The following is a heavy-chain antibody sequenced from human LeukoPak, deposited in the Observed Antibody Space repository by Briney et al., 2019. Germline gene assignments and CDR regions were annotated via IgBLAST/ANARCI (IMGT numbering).Heavy chain of an antibody. CDR3: AKDSPGFGIVFDS. CDR2: ITAGGGNK. Sequence: PGGYLRRSCAASGFTFSTYSMSWVRQAPGKGLEWVSTITAGGGNKDYADSVKGRFTISRDNSKNTVYLQMNSLRAEDTAVYYCAKDSPGFGIVFDSWSQGTLVTVSS. J-gene: IGHJ4*02. V-gene: IGHV3-23*01. CDR1: GFTFSTYS. D-gene: IGHD3-16*01.